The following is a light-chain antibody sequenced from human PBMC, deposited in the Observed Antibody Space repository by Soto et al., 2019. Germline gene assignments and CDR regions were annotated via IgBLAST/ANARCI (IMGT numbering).Light chain of an antibody. CDR3: QQYYTTPPT. CDR1: QSVLYSSNNKNY. Sequence: DIVMTQSPDSLAVSLGERATINCKSSQSVLYSSNNKNYLAWYQQKPGQPPKLLIYWASTRESGVPDRFSGSGSGTDFTLTISSLQAEDVSFYYRQQYYTTPPTCXQETKV. V-gene: IGKV4-1*01. J-gene: IGKJ1*01. CDR2: WAS.